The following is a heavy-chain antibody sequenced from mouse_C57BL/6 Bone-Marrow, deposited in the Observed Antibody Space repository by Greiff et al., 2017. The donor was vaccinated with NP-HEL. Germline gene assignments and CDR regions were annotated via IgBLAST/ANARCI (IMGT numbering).Heavy chain of an antibody. CDR2: IDPSDSYT. D-gene: IGHD1-1*01. Sequence: QVQLQQPGAELVRPGTSVKLSCKASGYTFTSYWMHWVKQRPGQGLEWIGVIDPSDSYTNYNQKFKGKATLTVDTSSSTAYMQLSSLTSEDSAVYYCARETTLYAMDYWGQGTSVTVSS. CDR1: GYTFTSYW. J-gene: IGHJ4*01. V-gene: IGHV1-59*01. CDR3: ARETTLYAMDY.